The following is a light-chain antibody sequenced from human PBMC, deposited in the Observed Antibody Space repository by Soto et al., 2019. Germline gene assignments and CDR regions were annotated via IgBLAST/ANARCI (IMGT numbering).Light chain of an antibody. CDR2: DVS. Sequence: EVVLRQSPVTLSLAPRDRATLSCRASQVVSCYLAWYQQKPGQAPRLLIYDVSNRATGIPARFSGSGSGTDFTLTISSLEPEDFAIYYCQQRNYWQVTFGQGTRLEIK. V-gene: IGKV3-11*01. CDR3: QQRNYWQVT. J-gene: IGKJ5*01. CDR1: QVVSCY.